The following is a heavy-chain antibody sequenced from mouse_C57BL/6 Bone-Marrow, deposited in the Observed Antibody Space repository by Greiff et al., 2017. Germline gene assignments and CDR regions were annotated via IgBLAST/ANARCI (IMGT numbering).Heavy chain of an antibody. Sequence: QVQLQQPGAELVKPGASVKLSCKASGYTFTSYWMHWVKQRPGQGLEWIGMIHPNSGSTNYNEKFKSKATLTVDKSSSTAYMQLSSLTSEDSAVYYCASPVVALDYFDYWGQGTTLTVSS. CDR3: ASPVVALDYFDY. D-gene: IGHD1-1*01. CDR1: GYTFTSYW. J-gene: IGHJ2*01. V-gene: IGHV1-64*01. CDR2: IHPNSGST.